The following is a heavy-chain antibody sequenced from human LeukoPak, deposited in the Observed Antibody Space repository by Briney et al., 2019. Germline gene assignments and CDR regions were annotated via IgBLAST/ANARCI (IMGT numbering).Heavy chain of an antibody. CDR1: GFTFSSYA. CDR2: ISGSGGST. J-gene: IGHJ4*02. V-gene: IGHV3-23*01. D-gene: IGHD3-3*01. Sequence: PGGSLRLSCAASGFTFSSYAMSWVRQAPGKGLEWVSAISGSGGSTYYADSVKGRFTISRDNAKNTLYLQMNSLRAEDTAVYYCARESYYDFWSGYYPLEYWGQGTLVTVSS. CDR3: ARESYYDFWSGYYPLEY.